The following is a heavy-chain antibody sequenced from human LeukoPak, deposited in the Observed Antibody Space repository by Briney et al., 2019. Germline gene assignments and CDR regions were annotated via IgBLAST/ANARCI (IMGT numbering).Heavy chain of an antibody. J-gene: IGHJ4*02. D-gene: IGHD2-21*02. CDR2: IKSKNDGGTK. CDR1: GFTFNTAW. V-gene: IGHV3-15*01. Sequence: NPGGSLRLSCAASGFTFNTAWMSWVRQAPGKGLEWVGRIKSKNDGGTKDYAASVKGRFTISRDDSRDTVDLQMDSLKTEDTAMYYCATIGGLLFIHWGQGTLVSVSS. CDR3: ATIGGLLFIH.